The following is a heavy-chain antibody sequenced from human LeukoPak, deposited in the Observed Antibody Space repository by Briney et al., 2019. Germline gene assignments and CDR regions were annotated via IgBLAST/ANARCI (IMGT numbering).Heavy chain of an antibody. CDR3: AREGQTYYDSSGYYGGIDY. D-gene: IGHD3-22*01. Sequence: PSETLSLTCTVSGGSISSYYWGWIRQPPGKGLEWIGSIYYSGSTYYNPSLKSRVTISVDTSKNQFSLKLSSVTAADTAVYYCAREGQTYYDSSGYYGGIDYWGQGTLVTVSS. V-gene: IGHV4-39*07. CDR2: IYYSGST. J-gene: IGHJ4*02. CDR1: GGSISSYY.